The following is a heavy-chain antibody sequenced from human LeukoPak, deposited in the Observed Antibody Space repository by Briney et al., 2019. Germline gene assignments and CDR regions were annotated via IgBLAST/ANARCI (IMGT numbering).Heavy chain of an antibody. CDR1: GASVSSDY. CDR2: IYHSGHT. V-gene: IGHV4-59*08. Sequence: SETLSLTCTVSGASVSSDYWSWIRQSPGKGLEWIGYIYHSGHTMSNPSLKSRVSLPLDTSNNQFSLKLSSVTAADTAVYYCARHPFQYPFDHWGQGTVVSVSS. J-gene: IGHJ5*02. CDR3: ARHPFQYPFDH. D-gene: IGHD4-4*01.